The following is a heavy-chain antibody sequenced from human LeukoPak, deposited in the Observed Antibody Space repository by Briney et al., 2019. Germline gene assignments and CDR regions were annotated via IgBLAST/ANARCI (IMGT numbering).Heavy chain of an antibody. Sequence: SETLSLTCTVSGGSIGTFYWNWIRQSPGKGLEWIGYIYYSGGTNYNPSLKSRVTISVDTSKNQFSLKLSSVTAADTAVYYCARVEYYDSSGYLFDYWGQGTLVTVSS. V-gene: IGHV4-59*01. CDR3: ARVEYYDSSGYLFDY. CDR1: GGSIGTFY. D-gene: IGHD3-22*01. J-gene: IGHJ4*02. CDR2: IYYSGGT.